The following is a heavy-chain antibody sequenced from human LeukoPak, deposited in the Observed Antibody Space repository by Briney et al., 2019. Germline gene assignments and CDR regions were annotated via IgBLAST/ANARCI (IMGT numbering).Heavy chain of an antibody. CDR3: AKASGSYYTSDY. CDR1: AFTFNNYD. CDR2: IRYDGSNK. Sequence: GGSLTLSCAPSAFTFNNYDMHWVRQAPGKGREWVAFIRYDGSNKYYADFVEGQFTITRDNFNNTLYLQMNSLRAEDTAVYYCAKASGSYYTSDYCCERTLVIVSS. V-gene: IGHV3-30*02. D-gene: IGHD3-10*01. J-gene: IGHJ4*02.